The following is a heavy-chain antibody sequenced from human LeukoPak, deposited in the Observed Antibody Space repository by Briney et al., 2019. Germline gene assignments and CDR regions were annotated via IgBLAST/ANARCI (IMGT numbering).Heavy chain of an antibody. Sequence: GGSLRLSCAASGFTFSSYAMSWVRQAPGKGLEWVSAISGSGGSTYYADSVKGRFTISRDNSKNTLYLQMNSLRAEDTAVYYCARSHPRYCSSTSCFYYYYYYMDVWGKGTTVTVSS. V-gene: IGHV3-23*01. CDR2: ISGSGGST. CDR3: ARSHPRYCSSTSCFYYYYYYMDV. D-gene: IGHD2-2*01. J-gene: IGHJ6*03. CDR1: GFTFSSYA.